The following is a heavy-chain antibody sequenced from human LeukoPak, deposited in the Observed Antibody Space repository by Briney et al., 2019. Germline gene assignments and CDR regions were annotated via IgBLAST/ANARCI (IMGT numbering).Heavy chain of an antibody. CDR1: GGSISSSSYY. CDR3: ARDLDSSGYSDY. J-gene: IGHJ4*02. D-gene: IGHD3-22*01. CDR2: IYYSGST. V-gene: IGHV4-61*01. Sequence: SETLSLTCTVSGGSISSSSYYWSWIRQPPGKGLEWIGYIYYSGSTNYNPSLKSRVTISVDTSKNQFSLKLSSVTAADTAVYYCARDLDSSGYSDYWGQGTLVTVSS.